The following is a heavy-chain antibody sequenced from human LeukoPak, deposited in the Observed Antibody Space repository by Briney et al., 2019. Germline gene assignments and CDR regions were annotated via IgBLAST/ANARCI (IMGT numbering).Heavy chain of an antibody. CDR1: GYTFTSYG. Sequence: GASVKVSCKASGYTFTSYGISWVRQAPGQGLEWMGWISAYNGNTNYAQKLQGRVTMTTDTSTSTAYLELRSLRSDDTATYYCARPRWLCTTPSCPIDPYEYWGQGTLVSVSS. CDR3: ARPRWLCTTPSCPIDPYEY. CDR2: ISAYNGNT. D-gene: IGHD2-8*01. J-gene: IGHJ4*02. V-gene: IGHV1-18*04.